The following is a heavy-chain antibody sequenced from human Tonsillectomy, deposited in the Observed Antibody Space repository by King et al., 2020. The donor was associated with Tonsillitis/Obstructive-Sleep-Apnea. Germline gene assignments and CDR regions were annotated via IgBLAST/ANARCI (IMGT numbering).Heavy chain of an antibody. CDR2: ISSNGVST. D-gene: IGHD3-9*01. J-gene: IGHJ4*02. CDR3: VKECSGLRYFDWLLWPDY. Sequence: VQLVESGGGLVQPGGSLRLSCSASGFTFCSFAMHWVRQAPGKGLQHVSAISSNGVSTYYADSVKGRFTISRDNSKNTLYLQMSSLRVDDTAVYYCVKECSGLRYFDWLLWPDYWGQGTLVTVSS. CDR1: GFTFCSFA. V-gene: IGHV3-64D*06.